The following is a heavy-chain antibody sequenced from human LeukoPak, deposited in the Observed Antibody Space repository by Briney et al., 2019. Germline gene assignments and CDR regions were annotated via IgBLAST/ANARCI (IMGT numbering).Heavy chain of an antibody. CDR2: TYYRSKWYN. CDR3: ARDLGDHRGGAFHI. Sequence: SQTLSLTCAISGDSVSSNSAAWNWIRQPPSRGLEWLGRTYYRSKWYNDYAVSVRSRITINPDTSKNQFSLQLNSVTPEDTAVYYCARDLGDHRGGAFHIWGQGTMVTVSS. J-gene: IGHJ3*02. V-gene: IGHV6-1*01. D-gene: IGHD2-15*01. CDR1: GDSVSSNSAA.